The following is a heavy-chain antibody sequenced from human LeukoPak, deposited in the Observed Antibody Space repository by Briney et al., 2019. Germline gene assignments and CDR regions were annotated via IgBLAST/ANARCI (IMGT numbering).Heavy chain of an antibody. CDR3: ARDRLTHYYDSSGYYSRIDAFDI. Sequence: SETLSLTCTVSGGSISSYYWSWIRQPAGKGLEWIGRIYTSGSTNYNPPLKSRVTMSVDTSKNQFSLKLSSVTAADTAVYYCARDRLTHYYDSSGYYSRIDAFDIWGQGTMVTVSS. J-gene: IGHJ3*02. D-gene: IGHD3-22*01. CDR2: IYTSGST. V-gene: IGHV4-4*07. CDR1: GGSISSYY.